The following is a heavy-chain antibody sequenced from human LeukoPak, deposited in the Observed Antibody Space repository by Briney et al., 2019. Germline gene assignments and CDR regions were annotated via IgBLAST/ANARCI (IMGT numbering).Heavy chain of an antibody. D-gene: IGHD3-16*01. J-gene: IGHJ4*02. CDR3: ASHRHNGGHHF. CDR1: GGSISSSSYY. V-gene: IGHV4-39*01. CDR2: IYYSGST. Sequence: SETLSLTCTVSGGSISSSSYYWGWVRQPPGKGLEWIGSIYYSGSTYYNSALNSRPTISVDTSKNQFSLNLASVTAADTAVYCCASHRHNGGHHFWGQGTLVTVSS.